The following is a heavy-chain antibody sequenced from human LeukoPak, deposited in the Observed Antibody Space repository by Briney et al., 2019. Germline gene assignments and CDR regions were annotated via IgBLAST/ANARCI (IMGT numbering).Heavy chain of an antibody. Sequence: WASVKVSCKASGDTFSSYAINWVRQAPGQRPEWMGWINSGNSNTKYDQKFQGRVTITRDTSANTAYMELSSLRSEDTAVYYCARERWLGSFYYYYYGLDVWGQGTTVTVSS. V-gene: IGHV1-3*04. J-gene: IGHJ6*02. D-gene: IGHD6-19*01. CDR2: INSGNSNT. CDR1: GDTFSSYA. CDR3: ARERWLGSFYYYYYGLDV.